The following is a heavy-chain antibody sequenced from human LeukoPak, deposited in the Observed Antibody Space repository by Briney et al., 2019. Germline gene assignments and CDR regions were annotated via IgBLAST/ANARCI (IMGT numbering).Heavy chain of an antibody. D-gene: IGHD6-13*01. J-gene: IGHJ3*02. CDR3: ASAAGAFDN. Sequence: PGTSLRLSCAASGLTFSSYGMHWVRQAPGKGLEWVAVIWSDGTNIYYPEPVRRPFTISRDNSKNTLYLQRNTLIIEDTAVYYCASAAGAFDNWGQGTMITVSS. CDR2: IWSDGTNI. V-gene: IGHV3-33*01. CDR1: GLTFSSYG.